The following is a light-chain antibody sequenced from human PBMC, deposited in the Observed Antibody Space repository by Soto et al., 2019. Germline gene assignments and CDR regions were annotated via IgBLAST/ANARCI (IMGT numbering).Light chain of an antibody. CDR3: QQYKNWPRGT. CDR2: GAL. J-gene: IGKJ1*01. V-gene: IGKV3D-15*01. Sequence: EIVLTQSPATLSVSPGERVTLSCRASQSVSSNLAWYQQKPGQAPRLLIYGALTRATGIPARFSGSGSGTEFTLTISSLQSEDFAIYHCQQYKNWPRGTFGQGTKVDIK. CDR1: QSVSSN.